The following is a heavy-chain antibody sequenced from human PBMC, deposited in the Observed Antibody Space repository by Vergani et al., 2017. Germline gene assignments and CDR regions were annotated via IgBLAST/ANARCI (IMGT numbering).Heavy chain of an antibody. CDR1: GFTFTDYG. CDR3: AKGVYCSSTSCYEGRGYYYGMGV. V-gene: IGHV3-23*04. D-gene: IGHD2-2*01. J-gene: IGHJ6*02. CDR2: ISGSGGNT. Sequence: EVQLVESGGGLEQPGRSLRLSCRASGFTFTDYGISWVRQVPGKGLEWVSGISGSGGNTYYANSVKGRFTISRDNSKNTLYLQMNSLRADDTAVYYCAKGVYCSSTSCYEGRGYYYGMGVWGQGTTVTFSS.